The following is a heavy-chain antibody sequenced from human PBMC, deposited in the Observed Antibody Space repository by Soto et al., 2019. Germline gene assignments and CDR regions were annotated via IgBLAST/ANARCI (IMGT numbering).Heavy chain of an antibody. CDR1: GYTFTSYD. D-gene: IGHD3-3*01. J-gene: IGHJ4*02. V-gene: IGHV1-8*01. CDR2: MNPNSGNT. CDR3: ARPTIFGGVIERYFDY. Sequence: QVQLVQSGAEVKKPGASVKVSCKASGYTFTSYDINWVRQATGQGLEWMGWMNPNSGNTGYAQKFEGRVTMTRNTSISRAYRELSSLRSEDTAVYYCARPTIFGGVIERYFDYWGQGNLVTVSS.